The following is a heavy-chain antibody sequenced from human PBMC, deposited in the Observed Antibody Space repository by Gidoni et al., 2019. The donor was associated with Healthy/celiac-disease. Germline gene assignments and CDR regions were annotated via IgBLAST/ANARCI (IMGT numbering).Heavy chain of an antibody. J-gene: IGHJ4*02. CDR1: CCSLSSSCYY. V-gene: IGHV4-39*01. D-gene: IGHD6-13*01. CDR2: FYYSGRT. Sequence: QLQLQESGPGLVQPSETLSLTCTVPCCSLSSSCYYGGWIRQPPGKGLEWFGSFYYSGRTYYHPSLKSRVTIPGDTSKNQFSLKLSSVTAAETAVYYCARHRPGESSSWDLFEYWGQGTLVTVSS. CDR3: ARHRPGESSSWDLFEY.